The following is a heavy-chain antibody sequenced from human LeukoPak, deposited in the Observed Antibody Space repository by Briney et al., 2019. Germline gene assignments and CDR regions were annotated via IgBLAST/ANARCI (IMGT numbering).Heavy chain of an antibody. J-gene: IGHJ4*02. D-gene: IGHD1-7*01. V-gene: IGHV3-9*01. Sequence: GGSLRLSCAVSGFTFEDSAMHWVPQAPGKGLEWVSGISWNSGSTGYADSVKGRFTIFRDNAKNSLYLQMNSLRPEDAALYYCAKDIGTRTGTTAPDHWGQGTLVTVSS. CDR3: AKDIGTRTGTTAPDH. CDR2: ISWNSGST. CDR1: GFTFEDSA.